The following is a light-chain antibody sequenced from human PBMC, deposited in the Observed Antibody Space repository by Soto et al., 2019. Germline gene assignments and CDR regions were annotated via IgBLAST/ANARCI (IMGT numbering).Light chain of an antibody. CDR1: QSVGSN. Sequence: EIVMTQSPATLSVSPGEGASLSCRATQSVGSNLAWYQQRPGQAPRLLIYGASTRATDIPARFSGSGSGTEFTLTISSLQSEDFATYYCQEYNKWPTWTFGQGTNVDIK. CDR2: GAS. J-gene: IGKJ1*01. CDR3: QEYNKWPTWT. V-gene: IGKV3-15*01.